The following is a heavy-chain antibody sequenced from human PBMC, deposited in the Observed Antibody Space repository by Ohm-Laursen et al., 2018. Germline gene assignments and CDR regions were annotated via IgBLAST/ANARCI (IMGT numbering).Heavy chain of an antibody. CDR3: ARDRDWAIDY. CDR2: ISGSGGNT. V-gene: IGHV3-23*01. Sequence: SLRLSCSASGFTFSNYAMSWVRQAPGKGLEWVSGISGSGGNTYYTDSVKGRFTISRDNAENLLYLQMDRLRDDDTAVYYCARDRDWAIDYWGQGTLVTVSS. D-gene: IGHD3/OR15-3a*01. CDR1: GFTFSNYA. J-gene: IGHJ4*02.